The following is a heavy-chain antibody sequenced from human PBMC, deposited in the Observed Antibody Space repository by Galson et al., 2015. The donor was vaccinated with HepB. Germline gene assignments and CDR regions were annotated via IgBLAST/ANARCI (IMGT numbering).Heavy chain of an antibody. D-gene: IGHD5-24*01. CDR1: GGTFSSYT. CDR3: ARGGLATTRPPILDY. V-gene: IGHV1-69*02. Sequence: SVKVSCKASGGTFSSYTISWVRQAPGQGLEWMGRIIPILGIANYAQKFQGRVTITADKSTSTAYMELSSPRSEDTAVYYCARGGLATTRPPILDYWGQGTLVTVSS. J-gene: IGHJ4*02. CDR2: IIPILGIA.